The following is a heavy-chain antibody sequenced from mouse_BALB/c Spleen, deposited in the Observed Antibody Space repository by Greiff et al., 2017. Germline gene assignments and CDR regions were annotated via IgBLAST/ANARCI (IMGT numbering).Heavy chain of an antibody. D-gene: IGHD1-1*01. J-gene: IGHJ3*01. V-gene: IGHV5-4*02. CDR1: GFTFSDYY. Sequence: EVKLVESGGGLVKPGGSLKLSCAASGFTFSDYYMYWVRQTPEKRLEWVATISDGGSYTYYPDSVKGRFTISRDNAKNNLYLQMSSLKSEDTAMYYGARDYYGSSAWFAYWGQGTLVTVAA. CDR3: ARDYYGSSAWFAY. CDR2: ISDGGSYT.